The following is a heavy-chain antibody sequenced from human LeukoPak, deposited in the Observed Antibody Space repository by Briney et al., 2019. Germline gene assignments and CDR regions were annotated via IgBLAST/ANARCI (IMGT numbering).Heavy chain of an antibody. CDR3: ARGQHCSSTSCYEGGLDYYYYYGMDV. J-gene: IGHJ6*01. D-gene: IGHD2-2*01. Sequence: SVKVSCKASGGTFSSYAISWVRQAPGQGLEWMGGIIPIFGTANYAQKFQGRVTITADESTSTAYMELSSLRSEDTAVYYCARGQHCSSTSCYEGGLDYYYYYGMDVWGKGPRSPSPQ. CDR2: IIPIFGTA. V-gene: IGHV1-69*01. CDR1: GGTFSSYA.